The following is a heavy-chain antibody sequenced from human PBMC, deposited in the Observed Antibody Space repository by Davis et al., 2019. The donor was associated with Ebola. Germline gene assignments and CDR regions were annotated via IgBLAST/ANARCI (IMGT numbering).Heavy chain of an antibody. D-gene: IGHD2-2*01. CDR1: GGSFSGYY. V-gene: IGHV4-34*01. CDR2: INHSGGT. Sequence: MPSETLSFTCAVYGGSFSGYYWSWIRQPPGKGLEWIGDINHSGGTNYNPSLKSRATISGDTSKNQFSLKVYSVTAADTAVYYCARGSVIGSTSWYYNYWGQGTLVTVSS. CDR3: ARGSVIGSTSWYYNY. J-gene: IGHJ4*02.